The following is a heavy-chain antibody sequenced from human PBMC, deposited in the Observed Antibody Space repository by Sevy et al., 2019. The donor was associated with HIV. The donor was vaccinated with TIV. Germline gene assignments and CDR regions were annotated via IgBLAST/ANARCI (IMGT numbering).Heavy chain of an antibody. Sequence: GGSLRLSCSASGFIFNTYAMTWVRQAPGKGLDWVSNISPSGGSTYYADSVRGRFSISRDNSKNTVYLEMNSLRAEDTAVYYCAKEALWGFDPWGQGTLVTVSS. CDR2: ISPSGGST. CDR1: GFIFNTYA. J-gene: IGHJ5*02. V-gene: IGHV3-23*01. D-gene: IGHD3-16*01. CDR3: AKEALWGFDP.